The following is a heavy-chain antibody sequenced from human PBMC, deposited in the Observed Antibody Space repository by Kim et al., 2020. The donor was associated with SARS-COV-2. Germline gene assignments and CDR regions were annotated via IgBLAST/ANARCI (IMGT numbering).Heavy chain of an antibody. Sequence: GGSLRLSCAASGFTFSNYSMNWVRQAPGKGLEWVSSISSGSTYIYYADSVKGRFTISRDNAKNSLYLQMNSLRAEDTAVYYCARVGGVWSGYYDGGDMIYYYYGMDVWGQGTTVTVSS. D-gene: IGHD3-3*01. V-gene: IGHV3-21*01. J-gene: IGHJ6*02. CDR3: ARVGGVWSGYYDGGDMIYYYYGMDV. CDR2: ISSGSTYI. CDR1: GFTFSNYS.